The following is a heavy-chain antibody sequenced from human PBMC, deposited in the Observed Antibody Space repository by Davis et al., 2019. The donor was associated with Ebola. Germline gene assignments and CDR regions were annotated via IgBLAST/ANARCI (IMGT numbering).Heavy chain of an antibody. Sequence: GESLKISCTASGFTSGDYAMSWVRQAPGKGLEWVGFIRSKAYGGTTEYAASVKGRFTISRDDSKSIAYLQMNSLKTEDTAVYYCTRDSKSSRAFDIWGQGTMVTVSS. CDR1: GFTSGDYA. CDR3: TRDSKSSRAFDI. D-gene: IGHD2/OR15-2a*01. J-gene: IGHJ3*02. CDR2: IRSKAYGGTT. V-gene: IGHV3-49*04.